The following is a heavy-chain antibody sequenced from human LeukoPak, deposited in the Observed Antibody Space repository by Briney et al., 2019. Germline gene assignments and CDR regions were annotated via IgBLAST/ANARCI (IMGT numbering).Heavy chain of an antibody. J-gene: IGHJ4*02. D-gene: IGHD1-1*01. CDR3: TRSVAWNERFDS. Sequence: PSETLSLTCTVSGGSISSYYWSWIRQPAGKGLEWIGRISPSGSASGTISYNPSLKSRVTMSVDTPKNVFSLKLTSVTAADTALYYCTRSVAWNERFDSWGQGTLVTVSS. V-gene: IGHV4-4*07. CDR2: ISPSGSASGTI. CDR1: GGSISSYY.